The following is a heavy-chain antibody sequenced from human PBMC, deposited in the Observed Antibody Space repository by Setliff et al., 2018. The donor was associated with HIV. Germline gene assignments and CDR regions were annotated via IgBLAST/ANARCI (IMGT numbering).Heavy chain of an antibody. D-gene: IGHD4-17*01. CDR3: ATTDYGGNSGHFQL. J-gene: IGHJ1*01. CDR1: GYSFSTYW. Sequence: GESLKISCKGSGYSFSTYWIGWVRQMPGKGLEWMGIVYPGDSDSRYSPSFHGHITISADKSISTAYLQWSSLKASDTAIYYCATTDYGGNSGHFQLWGQGTQVTVSS. V-gene: IGHV5-51*01. CDR2: VYPGDSDS.